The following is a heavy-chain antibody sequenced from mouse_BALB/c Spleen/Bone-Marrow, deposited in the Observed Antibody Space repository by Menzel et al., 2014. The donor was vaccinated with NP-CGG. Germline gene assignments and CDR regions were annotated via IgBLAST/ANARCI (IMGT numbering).Heavy chain of an antibody. CDR1: GYTFTDYN. Sequence: EVKLMESGPELVKPGASVKISCKASGYTFTDYNMHWVKQSHGKSLEWIGYIHPYNGGTGYNQKFKSKATLTVDNSSSTAYMELRSLTSEDSAVYYCAITTLYAMDYWGQGTSVTVSS. CDR2: IHPYNGGT. D-gene: IGHD2-12*01. CDR3: AITTLYAMDY. V-gene: IGHV1S29*02. J-gene: IGHJ4*01.